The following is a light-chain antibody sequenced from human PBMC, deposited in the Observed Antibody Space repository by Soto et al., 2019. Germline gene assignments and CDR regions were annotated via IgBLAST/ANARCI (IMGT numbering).Light chain of an antibody. J-gene: IGLJ2*01. Sequence: QSALTQPASVSGSPGQSITISCTGTSSDVGGYSYVSWYQQHPGKALKLMIYEVSNRPSGVSNRFSGSKSGNTASLTISGLQAEDEADYYCSSYTSSSTVVFGGGTKLTVL. CDR3: SSYTSSSTVV. CDR1: SSDVGGYSY. V-gene: IGLV2-14*01. CDR2: EVS.